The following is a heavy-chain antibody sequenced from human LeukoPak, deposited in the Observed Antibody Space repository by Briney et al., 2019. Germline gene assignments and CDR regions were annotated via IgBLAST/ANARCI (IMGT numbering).Heavy chain of an antibody. J-gene: IGHJ4*02. V-gene: IGHV4-4*08. CDR1: GGSISSNF. CDR2: IYNSGTT. Sequence: SETLSLTCTVSGGSISSNFWSWIRQPPGKGLEYIGYIYNSGTTNYNPSLKSRVTISVDTSKNQFSLKLSSVTAADTAVYYCARVYGPVDYWGQGTLVTVSS. CDR3: ARVYGPVDY. D-gene: IGHD2-8*01.